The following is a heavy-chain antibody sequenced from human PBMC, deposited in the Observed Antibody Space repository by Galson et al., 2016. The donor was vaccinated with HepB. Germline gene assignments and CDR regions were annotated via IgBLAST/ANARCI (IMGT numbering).Heavy chain of an antibody. CDR1: GFTFSSYS. CDR2: ISSSSTI. V-gene: IGHV3-48*01. D-gene: IGHD2-21*02. Sequence: SLRLSCAASGFTFSSYSMNWVRQAPGKGLEWVSYISSSSTIYSADSVKGRFTISRDNSQNTLYLQINQLRVEDTAVYYCAKDRDIIVLTAHGMDVWGQGATVTVSS. J-gene: IGHJ6*02. CDR3: AKDRDIIVLTAHGMDV.